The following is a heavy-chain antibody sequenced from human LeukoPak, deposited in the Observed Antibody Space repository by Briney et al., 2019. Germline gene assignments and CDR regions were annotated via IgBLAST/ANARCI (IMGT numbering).Heavy chain of an antibody. CDR3: ARAEKDYYDSSGYYHFDY. Sequence: GASVKVSCKASGYTFTSYAMHWVRQAPGQRLEWMGWINAGNGNTKYSQEFQGRVTITRDTSASTAYMELSSLRSEDMAVYYCARAEKDYYDSSGYYHFDYWGQGTLVTVSS. CDR2: INAGNGNT. D-gene: IGHD3-22*01. J-gene: IGHJ4*02. CDR1: GYTFTSYA. V-gene: IGHV1-3*03.